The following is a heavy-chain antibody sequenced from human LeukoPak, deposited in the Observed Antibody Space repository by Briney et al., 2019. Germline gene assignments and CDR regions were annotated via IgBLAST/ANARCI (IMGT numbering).Heavy chain of an antibody. J-gene: IGHJ4*02. CDR3: SRHGEPDFDY. V-gene: IGHV4-61*02. CDR2: IYTSGST. D-gene: IGHD1-14*01. CDR1: GGSISSGSYY. Sequence: SETLSLTCTVSGGSISSGSYYWSWIRQPAGKGLEWIGRIYTSGSTNYNPSLKSRVTISVDTSKNQFSLKLSSVTAADTAVYYCSRHGEPDFDYWGQGTLVTVSS.